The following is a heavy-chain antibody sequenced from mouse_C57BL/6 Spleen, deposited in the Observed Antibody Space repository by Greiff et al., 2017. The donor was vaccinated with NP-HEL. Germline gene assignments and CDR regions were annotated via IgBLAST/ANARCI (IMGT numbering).Heavy chain of an antibody. CDR1: GYTFTDYY. Sequence: EVQLQQSGPELVKPGASVKISCKASGYTFTDYYMNWVKQSHGKSLEWIGDINPNNGGTSYNQKFKGKATLTADKSSSTVYMELSRLTSEDSAVYFCARHEGGISYEGPFAYWGQGTLVTVSA. D-gene: IGHD2-3*01. CDR2: INPNNGGT. J-gene: IGHJ3*01. CDR3: ARHEGGISYEGPFAY. V-gene: IGHV1-26*01.